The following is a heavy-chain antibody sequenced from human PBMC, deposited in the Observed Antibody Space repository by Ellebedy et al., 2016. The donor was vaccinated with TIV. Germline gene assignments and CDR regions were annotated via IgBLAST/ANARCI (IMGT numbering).Heavy chain of an antibody. CDR3: ARLYFGYSNDY. Sequence: GESLKISXKGSGYNFTNYWINWVRQMPGKGLEWMGRIDPSDSYTNYSPSFRGHVTISADKSISTAFLQWSSLKASDTAMYYCARLYFGYSNDYWGQGALVTVSS. J-gene: IGHJ4*02. CDR1: GYNFTNYW. CDR2: IDPSDSYT. V-gene: IGHV5-10-1*01. D-gene: IGHD4-23*01.